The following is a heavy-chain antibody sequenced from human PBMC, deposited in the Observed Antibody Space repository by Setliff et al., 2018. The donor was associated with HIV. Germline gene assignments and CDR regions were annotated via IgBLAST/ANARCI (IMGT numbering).Heavy chain of an antibody. J-gene: IGHJ3*02. Sequence: ASVKVSCKASGYTFTGYYIHWVRQAPGQGLEWMGRIIPSSGGTNYAQKFQGRVTMTRDTSISTAYMELSRLRSDDTAVYYCASKVYCTNGVCLDAFDIWGQGTTVTVSS. CDR2: IIPSSGGT. CDR3: ASKVYCTNGVCLDAFDI. D-gene: IGHD2-8*01. V-gene: IGHV1-2*06. CDR1: GYTFTGYY.